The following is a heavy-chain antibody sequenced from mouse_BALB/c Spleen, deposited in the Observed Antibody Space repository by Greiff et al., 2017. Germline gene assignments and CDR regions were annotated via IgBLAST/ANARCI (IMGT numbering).Heavy chain of an antibody. CDR1: GYTFSSYW. Sequence: QVQLKQSGAELMKPGASVKISCKATGYTFSSYWIEWVKQRPGHGLEWIGEILPGSGSTNYNEKFKGKATFTADTSSNTAYMQLSSLTSEDSAVYYCARGITTATYWGQGTLVTVSA. J-gene: IGHJ3*01. D-gene: IGHD1-2*01. V-gene: IGHV1-9*01. CDR3: ARGITTATY. CDR2: ILPGSGST.